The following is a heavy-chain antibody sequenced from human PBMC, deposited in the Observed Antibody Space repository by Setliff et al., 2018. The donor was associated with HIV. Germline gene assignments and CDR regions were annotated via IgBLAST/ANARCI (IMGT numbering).Heavy chain of an antibody. CDR1: GYTFTSYY. V-gene: IGHV1-46*01. CDR2: INPSGVTT. CDR3: ASDRLHYYDSSVSYYGAPFDI. D-gene: IGHD3-22*01. J-gene: IGHJ3*02. Sequence: ASVKVSCKASGYTFTSYYMHWVRQGPGQGLEWMGMINPSGVTTNYAQKFQGRITMTRDTSTSTVYMELRSMISEDTAVYYCASDRLHYYDSSVSYYGAPFDIWGQGTMVTVSS.